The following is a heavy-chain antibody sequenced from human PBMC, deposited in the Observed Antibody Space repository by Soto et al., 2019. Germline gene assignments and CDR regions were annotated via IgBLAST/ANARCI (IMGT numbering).Heavy chain of an antibody. V-gene: IGHV1-69*13. CDR1: GRTSTSYS. CDR2: IIPVFGTV. J-gene: IGHJ6*02. CDR3: ARDSLPDYGLDV. Sequence: SVKVSCKASGRTSTSYSISWVRQAPGHGLGWMGGIIPVFGTVTYAQKFQGRVTITADESTSTSHMELNSLRSEDTAVYYCARDSLPDYGLDVWGQGTTVTVSS.